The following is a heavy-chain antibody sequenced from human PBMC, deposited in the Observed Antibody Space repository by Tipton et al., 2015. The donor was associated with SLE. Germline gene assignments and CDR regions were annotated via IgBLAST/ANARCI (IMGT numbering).Heavy chain of an antibody. D-gene: IGHD3-3*01. Sequence: TLSLTCTVAGGSISSGSYYWRWIRQPAGKGLEWIGRIYTSGSTNYNPSLKSRVPISVDTSKNQFSLRLNSVTAADTAVYYCAREPLEVREWFDLWGRGTLVTVSS. CDR3: AREPLEVREWFDL. CDR2: IYTSGST. V-gene: IGHV4-61*02. J-gene: IGHJ2*01. CDR1: GGSISSGSYY.